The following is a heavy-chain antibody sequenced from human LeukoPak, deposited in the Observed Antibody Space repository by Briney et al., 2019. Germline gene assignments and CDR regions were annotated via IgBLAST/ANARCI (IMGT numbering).Heavy chain of an antibody. CDR3: ARDQSDVSGYYPYLDY. D-gene: IGHD3-3*01. Sequence: TGGSLRLSCAASGFTFSGYSMNWVRQAPGKGLEWISYMGSSGKTIYYADSVKGRFTISRDNAKNSLYLQMNSLTVEDTAVYYCARDQSDVSGYYPYLDYWGQGTLVTVSS. CDR2: MGSSGKTI. J-gene: IGHJ4*02. CDR1: GFTFSGYS. V-gene: IGHV3-48*01.